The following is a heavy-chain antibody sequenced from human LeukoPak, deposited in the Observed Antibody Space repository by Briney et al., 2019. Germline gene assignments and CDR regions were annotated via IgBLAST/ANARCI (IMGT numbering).Heavy chain of an antibody. CDR1: GGSISSYY. CDR3: ARDYGSAPNWFDP. V-gene: IGHV4-59*12. J-gene: IGHJ5*02. Sequence: SETLSLTCTVSGGSISSYYWSWIRQPPGKGLEWIGYIYYSGSTNYNPSLKSRVTISVDTSKNQLSLKLSSVTAADTAVYYCARDYGSAPNWFDPWGQGTLVTVSS. D-gene: IGHD3-10*01. CDR2: IYYSGST.